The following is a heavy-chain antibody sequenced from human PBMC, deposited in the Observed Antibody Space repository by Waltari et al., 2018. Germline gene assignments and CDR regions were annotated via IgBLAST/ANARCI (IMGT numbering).Heavy chain of an antibody. Sequence: EVQLLESGGGLVQPGESLRLSCAASGFTFGSFGMGWVRQAPGKGLEWVSVIRDRGDSTDDADSVKGRFTIPRDKSKNRLYLQMNSLRAEDTAVYYCAKVRYCIGKCPTSGTPHNWFDPWGQGTLVTVSS. J-gene: IGHJ5*02. V-gene: IGHV3-23*01. CDR1: GFTFGSFG. D-gene: IGHD2-15*01. CDR2: IRDRGDST. CDR3: AKVRYCIGKCPTSGTPHNWFDP.